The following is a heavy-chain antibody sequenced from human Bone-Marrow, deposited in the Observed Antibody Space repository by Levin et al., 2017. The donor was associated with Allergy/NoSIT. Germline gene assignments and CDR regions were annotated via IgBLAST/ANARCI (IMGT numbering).Heavy chain of an antibody. CDR3: AKDRLEVGYYFGTTGYNDY. D-gene: IGHD3-22*01. Sequence: QPGGSLRLSCAASGFTFRNYAMTWVRQTPGKGLEWVSTISGDEETFYADSVKGRFSISRDNSKNTVYLQMNSLRGEDTAVYYCAKDRLEVGYYFGTTGYNDYWGQGTLVTVSS. J-gene: IGHJ4*02. CDR2: ISGDEET. V-gene: IGHV3-23*01. CDR1: GFTFRNYA.